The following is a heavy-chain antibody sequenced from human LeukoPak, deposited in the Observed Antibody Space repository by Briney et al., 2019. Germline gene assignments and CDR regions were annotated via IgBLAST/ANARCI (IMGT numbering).Heavy chain of an antibody. V-gene: IGHV4-61*01. Sequence: SETLSLTCTVSGGSVSSGSYYWSWIRQPPGKGLEWIGYIYYSGSTNYNPSLKSRVTISVDTSKNQFSLKLSSVTAADTAVHYCATLRFLEWPRAPYYYYGMDVWGQGTTVTVSS. D-gene: IGHD3-3*01. CDR2: IYYSGST. CDR3: ATLRFLEWPRAPYYYYGMDV. CDR1: GGSVSSGSYY. J-gene: IGHJ6*02.